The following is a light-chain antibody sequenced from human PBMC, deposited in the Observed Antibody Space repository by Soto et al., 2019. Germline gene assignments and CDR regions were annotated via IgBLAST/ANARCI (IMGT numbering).Light chain of an antibody. Sequence: QSALTQPASVSGSPGQSITISCTGTSSDVGGYNYVAWYQQYPGEAPRVIIHDVSNRPSGISNRFSGSKSGNTAALTIFGLQAEDEADYYCSSYTTSSTVVFVGGTKVTVL. CDR3: SSYTTSSTVV. CDR1: SSDVGGYNY. V-gene: IGLV2-14*03. CDR2: DVS. J-gene: IGLJ3*02.